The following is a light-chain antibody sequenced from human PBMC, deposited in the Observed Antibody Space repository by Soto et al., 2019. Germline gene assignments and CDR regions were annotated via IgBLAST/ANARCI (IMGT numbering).Light chain of an antibody. Sequence: EIVMPQSPATLSVSPGERATLSCRASQSVSSNLAWYQQKPGQAPRLLIYGASTRATGIPARFSGSGSGTEFTLTISSLQSEDCAVADCQQYNNWPMYTFGQGTKLESK. J-gene: IGKJ2*01. V-gene: IGKV3-15*01. CDR1: QSVSSN. CDR3: QQYNNWPMYT. CDR2: GAS.